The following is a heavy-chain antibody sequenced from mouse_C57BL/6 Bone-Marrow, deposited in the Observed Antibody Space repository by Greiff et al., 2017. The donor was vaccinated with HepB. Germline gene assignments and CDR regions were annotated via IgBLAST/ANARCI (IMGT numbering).Heavy chain of an antibody. CDR3: ARRVLLRGSGAIAY. CDR2: IYPGSGGT. V-gene: IGHV1-54*01. Sequence: QVQLQQSGAELVRPGTSVKVSCKASGYAFTNYLIEWVKQRPGQGLEWIGGIYPGSGGTNYNEKFKGKATLTADNSSSTAYMQLSSLTAEAAAVYFCARRVLLRGSGAIAYWGQGTLVTVSS. D-gene: IGHD1-1*01. J-gene: IGHJ3*01. CDR1: GYAFTNYL.